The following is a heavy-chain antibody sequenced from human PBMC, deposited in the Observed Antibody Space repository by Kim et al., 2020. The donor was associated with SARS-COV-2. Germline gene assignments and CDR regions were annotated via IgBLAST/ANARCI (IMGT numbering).Heavy chain of an antibody. Sequence: SETLSLTCTVSGGSIISYYWSWIRQPPGKGLEWIGYIYYSGSTNYNPSLKSRVTISVDTSKNQFSLKLSSVTAADTAVYYCARRGLGYCSGGSCLEAFDIWGQGTMVTVSS. CDR1: GGSIISYY. CDR3: ARRGLGYCSGGSCLEAFDI. D-gene: IGHD2-15*01. J-gene: IGHJ3*02. CDR2: IYYSGST. V-gene: IGHV4-59*08.